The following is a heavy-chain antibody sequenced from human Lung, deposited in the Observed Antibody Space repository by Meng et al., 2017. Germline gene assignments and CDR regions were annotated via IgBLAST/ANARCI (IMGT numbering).Heavy chain of an antibody. CDR3: ARGPTTMAHDFDY. J-gene: IGHJ4*02. CDR2: INHSGST. D-gene: IGHD4-11*01. Sequence: QGHLQQWCAGWLKPSDSLSLTCFVSGGSFSDYDWSWIRQPPGKGLEWIGEINHSGSTNYNPSLESRATISVDTSQNNLSLKLSSVTAADPAVYYCARGPTTMAHDFDYWGQGTLVTVSS. V-gene: IGHV4-34*01. CDR1: GGSFSDYD.